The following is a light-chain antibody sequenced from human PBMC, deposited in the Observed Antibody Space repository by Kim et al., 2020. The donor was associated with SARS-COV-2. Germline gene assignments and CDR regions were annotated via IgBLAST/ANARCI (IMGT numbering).Light chain of an antibody. CDR3: CSYAGSSIRYV. CDR2: EGS. J-gene: IGLJ1*01. Sequence: QSITISCTGASSDVGSYNRVSWYQQHPGKAPKLMIYEGSKRPSGVSNRFSGSKSGNTASLTISGLQAEDEADYYCCSYAGSSIRYVFGTGTKVTVL. V-gene: IGLV2-23*01. CDR1: SSDVGSYNR.